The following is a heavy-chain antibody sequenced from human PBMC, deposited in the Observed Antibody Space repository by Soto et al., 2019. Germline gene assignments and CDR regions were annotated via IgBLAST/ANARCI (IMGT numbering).Heavy chain of an antibody. V-gene: IGHV1-69*04. Sequence: SVRVSCKASAGTFSSYTISWVRQAPGQGLEWMGRIIPILGIANYAQKFQGRVTITADKSTSTAYMELSSLRSEDTAVYYCARDLRRGAPNYYYMDVWGKGTTVTVSS. D-gene: IGHD1-26*01. CDR2: IIPILGIA. J-gene: IGHJ6*03. CDR3: ARDLRRGAPNYYYMDV. CDR1: AGTFSSYT.